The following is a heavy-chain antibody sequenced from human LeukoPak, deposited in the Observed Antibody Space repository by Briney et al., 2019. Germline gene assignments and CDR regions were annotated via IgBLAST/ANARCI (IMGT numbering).Heavy chain of an antibody. CDR3: ARHRMVRGSPSPDYYGIDV. D-gene: IGHD3-10*01. CDR2: VSSSGSTI. J-gene: IGHJ6*02. CDR1: GFTFSSYE. Sequence: GGSLRLSCAASGFTFSSYEMNWVRQAPGKGLEWVSYVSSSGSTIYYADSMKGRFTISRDNAKNSLYLQMNSLRAEDTAVYYCARHRMVRGSPSPDYYGIDVWSQGTTVTVS. V-gene: IGHV3-48*03.